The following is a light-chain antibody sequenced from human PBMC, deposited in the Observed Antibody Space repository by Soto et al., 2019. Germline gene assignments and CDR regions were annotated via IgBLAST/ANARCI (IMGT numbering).Light chain of an antibody. V-gene: IGKV1-5*01. CDR1: QSVGTW. CDR3: QLYDHNTWS. CDR2: GAS. J-gene: IGKJ1*01. Sequence: DIQMTQSPSTLSASVGGRVTITCRASQSVGTWVAWYQQKPGKAPKLLIYGASNLESGVPSRFIGSGSGTEFPLTITTLLPDDFATYVSQLYDHNTWSFGPGTKVDIK.